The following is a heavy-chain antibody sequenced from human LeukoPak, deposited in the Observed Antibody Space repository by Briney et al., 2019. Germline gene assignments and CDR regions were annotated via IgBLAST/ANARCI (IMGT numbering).Heavy chain of an antibody. V-gene: IGHV3-21*04. Sequence: GGSLILSCAASGFPFSSYSMNWVRQAPGKGLEWVSSISSSSSYIYYADSVKGRFTISRDNFKNTLYLQMNSLRAEDTAVYYCARRAGAYSHPYDYWGQGTLVTVSS. CDR2: ISSSSSYI. CDR1: GFPFSSYS. J-gene: IGHJ4*02. D-gene: IGHD4/OR15-4a*01. CDR3: ARRAGAYSHPYDY.